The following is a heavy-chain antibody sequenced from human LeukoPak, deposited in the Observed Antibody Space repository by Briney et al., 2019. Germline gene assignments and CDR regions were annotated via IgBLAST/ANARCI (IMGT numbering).Heavy chain of an antibody. D-gene: IGHD4-17*01. Sequence: PGRSLRLSCAASGFTFSSYAMHWVRQAPGKGLEWVAVISYDGSNKYYADSVKGRFTISRDNSKNTLYLQMNSLRAEDTAVYYCASQDYGDYVLSRPADYWGQGTLVTVSS. CDR2: ISYDGSNK. J-gene: IGHJ4*02. CDR3: ASQDYGDYVLSRPADY. CDR1: GFTFSSYA. V-gene: IGHV3-30-3*01.